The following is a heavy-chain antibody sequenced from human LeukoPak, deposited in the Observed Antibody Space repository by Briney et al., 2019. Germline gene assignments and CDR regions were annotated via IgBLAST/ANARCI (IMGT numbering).Heavy chain of an antibody. D-gene: IGHD3-10*01. J-gene: IGHJ6*02. CDR1: GYSFTNFW. Sequence: GESLKISCKGSGYSFTNFWIGWVRQMPGKGLEWMGIIYPGDSEARYNPSFQDQVTLSVDKAIRTAYMQWNSLKTSDTAIYYCARHPGAPDYAMVVWGQGTTVTVSS. V-gene: IGHV5-51*01. CDR2: IYPGDSEA. CDR3: ARHPGAPDYAMVV.